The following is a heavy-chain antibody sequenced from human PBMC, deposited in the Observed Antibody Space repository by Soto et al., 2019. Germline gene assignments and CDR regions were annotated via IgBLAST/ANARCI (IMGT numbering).Heavy chain of an antibody. V-gene: IGHV4-39*01. Sequence: SETLSLTCTVSGGSISSSSYYWGWIRQPPGKGLEWIGSIYYSGSTYYNPSLKSRVTISVDTSKNQFSLKLSSVTAADTAVYYCARQGITIFGVATRWFDPWGQGTLVTVSS. J-gene: IGHJ5*02. D-gene: IGHD3-3*01. CDR1: GGSISSSSYY. CDR2: IYYSGST. CDR3: ARQGITIFGVATRWFDP.